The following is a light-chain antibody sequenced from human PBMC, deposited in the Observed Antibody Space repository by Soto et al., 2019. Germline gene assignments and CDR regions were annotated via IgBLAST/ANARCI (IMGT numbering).Light chain of an antibody. CDR3: SSYTSSSTLGL. CDR2: DVS. V-gene: IGLV2-14*01. CDR1: SSDIGAYNY. Sequence: QSALTQPASVSGSPGQSITISCTGTSSDIGAYNYVSWYQQHPGRAPKLMIYDVSNRPSGVSNRFSGSKSGNTASLTISGLQAEDEADYYCSSYTSSSTLGLFGAGTRSPS. J-gene: IGLJ1*01.